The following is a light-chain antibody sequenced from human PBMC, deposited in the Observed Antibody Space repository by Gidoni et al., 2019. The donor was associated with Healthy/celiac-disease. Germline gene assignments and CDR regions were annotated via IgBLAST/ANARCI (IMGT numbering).Light chain of an antibody. V-gene: IGKV1-5*03. CDR3: QQYNSYPYT. CDR2: KAS. Sequence: DIQMTQSPSTLSASVGDRVTITCRASQSISSWLAWYQQKPGKAPKLLIYKASSLESGVPSRFSGSGSGTEFALTISSLQPDDFATYYCQQYNSYPYTFGQGTKLEIK. J-gene: IGKJ2*01. CDR1: QSISSW.